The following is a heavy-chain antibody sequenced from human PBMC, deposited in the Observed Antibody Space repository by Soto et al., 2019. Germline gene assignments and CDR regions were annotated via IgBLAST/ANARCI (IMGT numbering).Heavy chain of an antibody. V-gene: IGHV3-30-3*01. D-gene: IGHD2-15*01. CDR1: GFTFSSYA. Sequence: QVQLVESGGGVVQPGRSLRLSCAASGFTFSSYAMHWVRQAPGKGLEWVAVISYDGSNKYYADSVKGRFTISIDNSKNTLYLQMNSLRAEDTAVYYCARDHPIVVVVAATPYFDSWGQGTLVTVSS. J-gene: IGHJ4*02. CDR2: ISYDGSNK. CDR3: ARDHPIVVVVAATPYFDS.